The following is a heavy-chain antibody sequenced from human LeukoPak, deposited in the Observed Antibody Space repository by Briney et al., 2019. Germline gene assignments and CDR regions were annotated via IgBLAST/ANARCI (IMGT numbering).Heavy chain of an antibody. D-gene: IGHD5-18*01. Sequence: SETLSLTCTVSGGPMRSYYWSWIRQAPGKGLEWIGFISYSGYTSYSPSLKSRVAISVDTSKSQFSLRLSSVTAADAAVYYCARAGYSYGTGYYFDYWGQGALVTVSS. CDR2: ISYSGYT. CDR3: ARAGYSYGTGYYFDY. J-gene: IGHJ4*02. V-gene: IGHV4-59*01. CDR1: GGPMRSYY.